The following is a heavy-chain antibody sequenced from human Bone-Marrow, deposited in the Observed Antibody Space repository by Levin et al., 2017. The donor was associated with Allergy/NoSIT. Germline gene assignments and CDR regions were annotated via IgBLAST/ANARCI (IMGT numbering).Heavy chain of an antibody. CDR1: GFTFSSYW. V-gene: IGHV3-74*01. D-gene: IGHD5/OR15-5a*01. CDR2: INSDWSIT. CDR3: AREIVFSGIGAYY. Sequence: PGGSLRLSCAASGFTFSSYWMHWVRQAPGTGLVWVSRINSDWSITNYADSVKGRFTISRDNARNTLFLQMTSLRADDTGVYYCAREIVFSGIGAYYWGQGALVTVSS. J-gene: IGHJ4*02.